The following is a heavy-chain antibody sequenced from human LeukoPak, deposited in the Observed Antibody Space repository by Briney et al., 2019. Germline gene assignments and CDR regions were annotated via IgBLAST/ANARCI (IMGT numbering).Heavy chain of an antibody. D-gene: IGHD2-15*01. CDR2: VTGSGGDT. CDR1: GFTFSNYA. CDR3: ARGTLDHCSGASCYPLDS. V-gene: IGHV3-23*01. Sequence: PGGSLRLSCAASGFTFSNYAMSWVRQTPGKGLECVSVVTGSGGDTYYTGSVNGRFTISRDNSKNTLYLQMNSLRAEDTAVYYCARGTLDHCSGASCYPLDSWGQGTLVTVSS. J-gene: IGHJ5*01.